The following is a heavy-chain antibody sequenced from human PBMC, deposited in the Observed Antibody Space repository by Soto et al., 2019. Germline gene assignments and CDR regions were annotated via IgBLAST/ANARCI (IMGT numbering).Heavy chain of an antibody. D-gene: IGHD3-10*01. V-gene: IGHV4-34*01. CDR2: INHSGST. CDR1: GGSFSGYY. CDR3: ASNKLWFGELQFDY. J-gene: IGHJ4*02. Sequence: AETLSLTCAVYGGSFSGYYWSWIRQPPGKGLEWIGEINHSGSTNYNPSLKSRVTISVDTSKNQFSLKLSSVTAADTAVYYCASNKLWFGELQFDYWGQGTLVTVSS.